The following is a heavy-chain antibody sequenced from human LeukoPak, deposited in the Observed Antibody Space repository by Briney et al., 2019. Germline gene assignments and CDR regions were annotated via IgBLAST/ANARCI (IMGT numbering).Heavy chain of an antibody. CDR3: ARGRGYSYAANDAFDI. D-gene: IGHD5-18*01. J-gene: IGHJ3*02. Sequence: GGSLRLSRAASGFTFSSYGMNWVRQAPGKGLEWVSSISSSSTYIYYADSVRGRFTISRDNAKNSLYLQMNSLRAEDTAVYYCARGRGYSYAANDAFDIWGQGTMVTVSS. V-gene: IGHV3-21*01. CDR2: ISSSSTYI. CDR1: GFTFSSYG.